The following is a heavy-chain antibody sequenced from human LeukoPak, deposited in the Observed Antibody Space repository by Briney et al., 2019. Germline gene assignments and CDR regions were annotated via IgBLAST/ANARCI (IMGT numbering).Heavy chain of an antibody. CDR3: ARDPNGDNDAFDI. CDR2: ITSSSSTI. D-gene: IGHD4-17*01. Sequence: GGSLRLSCAASGFTFSSYAMNWVRQAPGKGLEWISFITSSSSTIYYADSVKGRFTISRDNAKNSLHLQMHSLRDEDTAVYYCARDPNGDNDAFDIWGQGTMVTVSS. J-gene: IGHJ3*02. V-gene: IGHV3-48*02. CDR1: GFTFSSYA.